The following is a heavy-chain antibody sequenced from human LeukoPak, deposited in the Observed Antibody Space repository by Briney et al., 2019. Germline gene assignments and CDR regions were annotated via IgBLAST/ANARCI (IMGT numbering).Heavy chain of an antibody. CDR2: FDPEDGET. D-gene: IGHD3-9*01. CDR3: ATLQAFDWLLYGGGWFDP. Sequence: ASVKVSCKVSGYTLTELSMHWVRQAPGKGLEWMGGFDPEDGETIYAQKFQGRVTMTEDTPADTAYMELSSLRSEDTAVYYCATLQAFDWLLYGGGWFDPWGQGTLVTVSS. J-gene: IGHJ5*02. CDR1: GYTLTELS. V-gene: IGHV1-24*01.